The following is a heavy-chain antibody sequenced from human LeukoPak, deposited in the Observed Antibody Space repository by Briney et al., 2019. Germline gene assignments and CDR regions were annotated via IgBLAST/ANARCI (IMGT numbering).Heavy chain of an antibody. D-gene: IGHD5-18*01. CDR1: GFTFSSYS. CDR3: AREFGNADTYGNFPLGH. J-gene: IGHJ4*02. CDR2: ISSSGTYM. V-gene: IGHV3-21*01. Sequence: PGGSLRLSCAASGFTFSSYSMNWVRQVQGKGLEWVSSISSSGTYMYYADSVEGRFTISRDNAKNSLFLQMDSLRAEDTGVYFCAREFGNADTYGNFPLGHWGQGTLVTVSS.